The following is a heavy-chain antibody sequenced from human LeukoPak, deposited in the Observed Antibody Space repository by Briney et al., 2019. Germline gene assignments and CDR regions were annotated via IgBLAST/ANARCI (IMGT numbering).Heavy chain of an antibody. CDR2: TSGSGGSK. V-gene: IGHV3-23*01. D-gene: IGHD3-22*01. CDR1: GFTFKSHA. CDR3: AKFPSYDSSGHDGFDV. Sequence: GGSLRLSCAASGFTFKSHAMSWVRQAPGKGLEWVSATSGSGGSKFYADSVKGRFTTSRDNSKDTLYLQMNSLRAEDTAIYYCAKFPSYDSSGHDGFDVWGQGTRVTVSS. J-gene: IGHJ3*01.